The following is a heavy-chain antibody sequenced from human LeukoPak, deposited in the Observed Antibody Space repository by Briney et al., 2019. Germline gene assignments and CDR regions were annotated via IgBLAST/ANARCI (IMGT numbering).Heavy chain of an antibody. J-gene: IGHJ4*02. D-gene: IGHD3-10*01. Sequence: SQTLSLTCAISGDSVSSNSAAWNWIRQSPSRGLEWLGRTYYRSHWSYDYALSVKGRISINPDTSKNHFSLQLNSVTPEDTAVYYCAREPQRARGLTIPSDFDSWGQGTLVTVSS. CDR3: AREPQRARGLTIPSDFDS. CDR2: TYYRSHWSY. V-gene: IGHV6-1*01. CDR1: GDSVSSNSAA.